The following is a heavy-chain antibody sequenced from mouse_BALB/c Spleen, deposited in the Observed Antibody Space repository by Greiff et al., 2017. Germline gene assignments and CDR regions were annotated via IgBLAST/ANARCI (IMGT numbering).Heavy chain of an antibody. CDR1: GDSITSGY. Sequence: EVKLMESGPSLVKPSQTLSLTCSVTGDSITSGYLNWIRKFPGNKLEYIGYISYSCSTYYNTSLKSRISITRDTSKNQYYLQLNSVTTEDKATYYCARRSRQPRGYYAIDYWGQGTSVTVSA. CDR2: ISYSCST. D-gene: IGHD3-2*01. CDR3: ARRSRQPRGYYAIDY. V-gene: IGHV3-8*02. J-gene: IGHJ4*01.